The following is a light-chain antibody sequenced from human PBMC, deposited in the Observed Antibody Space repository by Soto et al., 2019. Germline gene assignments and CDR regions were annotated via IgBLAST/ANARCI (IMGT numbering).Light chain of an antibody. CDR2: AAS. CDR1: QGIRND. CDR3: LQHYNYPRT. Sequence: AIQMTQSPSSLSASVGDRVTITCRASQGIRNDLGWYQQKPGKAPKVLIYAASSLQSGVPSRFNGSVYGTDFTLTISNLQPKDFATYYCLQHYNYPRTFGQGTKVEVK. J-gene: IGKJ1*01. V-gene: IGKV1-6*01.